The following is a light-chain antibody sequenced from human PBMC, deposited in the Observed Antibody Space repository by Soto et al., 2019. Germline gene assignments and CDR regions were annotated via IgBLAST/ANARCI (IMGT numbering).Light chain of an antibody. J-gene: IGLJ1*01. CDR2: EVS. CDR1: SSDVGGYNY. Sequence: QSALTQPASVSGSPGQSITISCTGTSSDVGGYNYVYWYQQHPGKAPKLMIYEVSNRPSGVSNRFSGSKSGNTASLTISGLQAEDEADYYCSSYTSSSIDYVFGTGTKVTV. V-gene: IGLV2-14*01. CDR3: SSYTSSSIDYV.